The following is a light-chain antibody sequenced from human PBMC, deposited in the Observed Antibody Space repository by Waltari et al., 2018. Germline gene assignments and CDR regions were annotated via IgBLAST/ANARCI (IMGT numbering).Light chain of an antibody. Sequence: SSELTQDPAVSVAVGQTIRFTCQGDSLRTSYASWYQVKPGQAPVIVIYGKDRRPSGIPDRISVYSSGTTSSLTISGAQAEDEADYYCSSRNGRANEVVFAGGTKVTVL. CDR1: SLRTSY. CDR2: GKD. V-gene: IGLV3-19*01. CDR3: SSRNGRANEVV. J-gene: IGLJ3*02.